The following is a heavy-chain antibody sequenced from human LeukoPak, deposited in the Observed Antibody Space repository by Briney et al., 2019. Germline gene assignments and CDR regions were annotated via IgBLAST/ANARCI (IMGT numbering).Heavy chain of an antibody. D-gene: IGHD5-18*01. V-gene: IGHV1-69*13. CDR2: IIPIFGTA. CDR3: ASGYSYGHRWFDY. CDR1: GYTFTSYG. J-gene: IGHJ4*02. Sequence: SVKVSCKASGYTFTSYGISWVRQAPGQGLEWMGGIIPIFGTANYAQKFQGRVTITADESTSTAYMELSSLRSEDTAVYYCASGYSYGHRWFDYWGQGTLVTVSS.